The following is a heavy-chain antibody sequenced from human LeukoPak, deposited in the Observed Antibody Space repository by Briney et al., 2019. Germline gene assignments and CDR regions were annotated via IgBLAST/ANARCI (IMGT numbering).Heavy chain of an antibody. CDR2: IFTRTSET. J-gene: IGHJ4*02. CDR3: ARPEYGASDY. Sequence: GESLKISCKGSGYSFTNYWIGWVRQMPGKGLEWMGIIFTRTSETKCSPSFQGQVIISVDKSISTAYLQWNSLKASDTAMYFCARPEYGASDYWGQGTLVPGSS. D-gene: IGHD4-17*01. V-gene: IGHV5-51*01. CDR1: GYSFTNYW.